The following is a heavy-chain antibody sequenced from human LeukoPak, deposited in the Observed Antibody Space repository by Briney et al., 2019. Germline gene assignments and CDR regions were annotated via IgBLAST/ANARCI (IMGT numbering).Heavy chain of an antibody. CDR3: ARSAYGSGSYRYFDY. CDR1: GFTFSSYA. Sequence: GGSLRLSCAASGFTFSSYAMHWVRQAPGKGLEWVAVISYDGSNKYYADSVKGRFTISRDNSKNTLYLQMNSLRAEDTALYHCARSAYGSGSYRYFDYWGQGTLVTVSS. D-gene: IGHD3-10*01. V-gene: IGHV3-30-3*01. J-gene: IGHJ4*02. CDR2: ISYDGSNK.